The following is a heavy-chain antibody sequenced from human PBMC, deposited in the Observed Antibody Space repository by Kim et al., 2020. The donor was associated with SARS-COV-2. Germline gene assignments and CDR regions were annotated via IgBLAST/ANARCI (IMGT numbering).Heavy chain of an antibody. D-gene: IGHD2-2*01. J-gene: IGHJ4*02. CDR3: ASFLGCSSTSCPYYFDY. V-gene: IGHV1-3*01. CDR2: INAGNGNT. Sequence: ASVKVSKASGYTFTSYAMHWVRQAPGQRLEWMGWINAGNGNTKYSQKFQGRVTITRDTSASTAYMELSSLRSEDTAVYYCASFLGCSSTSCPYYFDYWGQGTLVTVSS. CDR1: GYTFTSYA.